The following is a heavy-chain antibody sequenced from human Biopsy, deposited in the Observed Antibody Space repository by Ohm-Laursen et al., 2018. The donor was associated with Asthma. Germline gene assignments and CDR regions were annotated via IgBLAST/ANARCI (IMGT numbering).Heavy chain of an antibody. V-gene: IGHV1-24*01. CDR2: HDHEEGGT. J-gene: IGHJ4*02. Sequence: SVKVSCKISGYSLTGLSMHWVRQAPGQGLEWMGGHDHEEGGTVNARRFQGRVTMAEDTSTDTAYMELSSLSSDDTAVYYCASDFPKDYVRYNFQFWGQGTLVTVSS. CDR1: GYSLTGLS. CDR3: ASDFPKDYVRYNFQF. D-gene: IGHD4-17*01.